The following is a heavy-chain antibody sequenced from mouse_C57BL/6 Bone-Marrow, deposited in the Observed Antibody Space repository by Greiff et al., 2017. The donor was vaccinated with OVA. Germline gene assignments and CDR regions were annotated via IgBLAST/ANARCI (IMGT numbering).Heavy chain of an antibody. CDR3: ARYGTTSVAY. CDR2: IYPRSGNT. V-gene: IGHV1-81*01. Sequence: VQLQQSGAELARPGASVKLSCKASGYTFTSYGISWVKQRTGQGLEWIGEIYPRSGNTYSNEKFKGKATLTADKSSSTAYMELRSLTSEDSAVYFCARYGTTSVAYWGQGTLVTVSA. CDR1: GYTFTSYG. D-gene: IGHD2-1*01. J-gene: IGHJ3*01.